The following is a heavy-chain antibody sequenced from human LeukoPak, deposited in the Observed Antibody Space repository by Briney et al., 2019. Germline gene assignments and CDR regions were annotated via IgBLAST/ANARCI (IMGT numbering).Heavy chain of an antibody. CDR1: GYSISSGYY. J-gene: IGHJ6*03. Sequence: SETLSLTCTVSGYSISSGYYWGWIRQPPGKGLEWIGSIYHSGSTYYNPSLKSRVTISVDTSKNQFSLKLSSVTAADTAVYYCARRRAYCGGDCYSYYYYYMDVWGKGTTVTVSS. D-gene: IGHD2-21*02. CDR2: IYHSGST. V-gene: IGHV4-38-2*02. CDR3: ARRRAYCGGDCYSYYYYYMDV.